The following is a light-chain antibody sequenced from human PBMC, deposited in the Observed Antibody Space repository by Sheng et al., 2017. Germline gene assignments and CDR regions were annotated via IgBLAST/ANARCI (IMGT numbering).Light chain of an antibody. J-gene: IGKJ2*01. CDR3: QQRSNWPLYT. CDR1: QTVSSSY. CDR2: DAS. V-gene: IGKV3D-20*02. Sequence: EIVLTQSPGTLSLSPGDRATLSCRASQTVSSSYLTWYQQKPGQAPRLLVYDASSRATGIPDRFSGSGSGTDFTLTISSLEPEDFAVYYCQQRSNWPLYTFGQGTKLEI.